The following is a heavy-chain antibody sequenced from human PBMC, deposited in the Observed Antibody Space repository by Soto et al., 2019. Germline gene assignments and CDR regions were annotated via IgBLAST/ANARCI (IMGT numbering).Heavy chain of an antibody. J-gene: IGHJ6*02. Sequence: GESLKISCKGSGYSLTSYWISWVRQMPGKGLEWMGRIDPSDSYTNYSASFQGHVTISADKSISTAYLQWSSLKASDTAMYYCARRGYNYYYGMDVWGQGTTVTVSS. CDR2: IDPSDSYT. CDR1: GYSLTSYW. V-gene: IGHV5-10-1*01. CDR3: ARRGYNYYYGMDV. D-gene: IGHD3-22*01.